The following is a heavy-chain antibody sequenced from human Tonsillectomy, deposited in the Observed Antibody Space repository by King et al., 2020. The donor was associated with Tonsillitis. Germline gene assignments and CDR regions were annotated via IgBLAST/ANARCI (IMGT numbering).Heavy chain of an antibody. V-gene: IGHV3-23*04. CDR1: GFTFNSYA. CDR2: ITGGCGST. Sequence: VQLVESGGTLVQPGGSLRLSCAASGFTFNSYAMNWVRQAPGKGLEWVSTITGGCGSTYYADSVKGRFTISRDNSKNTRYLQMDSLRAEDTAVYYCAKDYPLTGAFDFWGQGTMVTVSS. J-gene: IGHJ3*01. CDR3: AKDYPLTGAFDF.